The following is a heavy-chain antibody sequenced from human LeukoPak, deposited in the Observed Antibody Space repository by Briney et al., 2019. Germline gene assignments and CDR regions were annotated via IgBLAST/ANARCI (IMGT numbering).Heavy chain of an antibody. V-gene: IGHV4-30-2*01. CDR3: ARGLNYDILTGYYSGANYFDY. J-gene: IGHJ4*02. Sequence: SETLSLTCTVSGGSISSGGYYWSWIRQPPGKGLEWIGYIYHSGSTYYNPSLKSRVTISVDTSKNQFSLKLSSVTAADTAVYYCARGLNYDILTGYYSGANYFDYWGQGTLVTVSS. CDR1: GGSISSGGYY. CDR2: IYHSGST. D-gene: IGHD3-9*01.